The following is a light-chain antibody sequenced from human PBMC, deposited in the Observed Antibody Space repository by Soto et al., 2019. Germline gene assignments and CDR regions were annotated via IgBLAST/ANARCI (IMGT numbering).Light chain of an antibody. Sequence: QSVLTQPPSASGTPGQRVTSSCSGSTSNIGSHSVNLFQHLPGRAPKLLIITNNQRPSGVPDRFSGYKSGTSASLVISGLQSEDEADYYCATWDDSLKGVFGTGTKVTVL. CDR3: ATWDDSLKGV. CDR1: TSNIGSHS. CDR2: TNN. J-gene: IGLJ1*01. V-gene: IGLV1-44*01.